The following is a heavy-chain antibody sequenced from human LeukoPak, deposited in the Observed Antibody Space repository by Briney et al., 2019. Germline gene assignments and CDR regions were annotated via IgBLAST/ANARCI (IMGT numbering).Heavy chain of an antibody. CDR2: INPSGGST. D-gene: IGHD2-2*01. V-gene: IGHV1-46*01. CDR1: GYTFTSYY. CDR3: ARASSQHAFDI. Sequence: GASVKVSCKASGYTFTSYYMHWVRQAPGQGLEWMGIINPSGGSTSYAQKFQGRVTMTRDTSTSTVYMELSSLGSEDTAVYYCARASSQHAFDIWGQGTMVTVSS. J-gene: IGHJ3*02.